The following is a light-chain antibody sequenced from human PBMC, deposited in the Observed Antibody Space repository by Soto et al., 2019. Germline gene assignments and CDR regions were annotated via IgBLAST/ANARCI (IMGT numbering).Light chain of an antibody. CDR3: QQYSSYSLPT. J-gene: IGKJ5*01. CDR2: DAS. CDR1: QSVSRW. Sequence: DIQMTQSPSTLSASVGDSVTITCRASQSVSRWLAWYQQKPGKAPKLLIYDASSLNSGVPSRFSGSQSGTEFTLTITSLLPDDFATYFCQQYSSYSLPTFGGGTRLEIK. V-gene: IGKV1-5*01.